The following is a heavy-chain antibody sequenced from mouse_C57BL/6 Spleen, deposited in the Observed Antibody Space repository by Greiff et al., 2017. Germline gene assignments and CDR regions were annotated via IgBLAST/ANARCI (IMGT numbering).Heavy chain of an antibody. Sequence: EVQLVESGGGLVKPGGSLKLSCAASGFTFSSYAMSWVRQTPEKRLEWVATISDGGSYTYYPDNVKGRFTISRDNAKNNLYLQMSHLKSEDTAMYYCARERVDGYYYYFDYWGQGTTLTVSS. V-gene: IGHV5-4*01. J-gene: IGHJ2*01. D-gene: IGHD2-3*01. CDR3: ARERVDGYYYYFDY. CDR2: ISDGGSYT. CDR1: GFTFSSYA.